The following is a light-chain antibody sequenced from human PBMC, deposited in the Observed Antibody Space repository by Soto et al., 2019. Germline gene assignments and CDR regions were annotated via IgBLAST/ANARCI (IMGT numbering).Light chain of an antibody. V-gene: IGKV1-5*01. CDR2: DAS. Sequence: DIQMTQSPSTLSASVGDRVTITCRASQSISSWLAWYQQKPGKAPKLLIYDASSLESGVPSRFSGRGSGTDFTLTISSLQPEDFATYYCQQANSFPFTFGQGTRLEIK. CDR3: QQANSFPFT. CDR1: QSISSW. J-gene: IGKJ5*01.